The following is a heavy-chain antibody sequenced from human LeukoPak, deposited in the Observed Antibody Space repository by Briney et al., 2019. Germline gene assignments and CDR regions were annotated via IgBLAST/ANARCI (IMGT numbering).Heavy chain of an antibody. Sequence: NASETLSLTCAVYGGSFSGYYWSWIRQPPGKGLEWIGEINHSGSTNYNPPLKSRVTISVDTSKNQFSLKLSSVTAADTAVYYCARQNFYRYCRSTSCYRPYYYYYMDVWGKGTTVTISS. CDR2: INHSGST. V-gene: IGHV4-34*01. CDR3: ARQNFYRYCRSTSCYRPYYYYYMDV. D-gene: IGHD2-2*01. CDR1: GGSFSGYY. J-gene: IGHJ6*03.